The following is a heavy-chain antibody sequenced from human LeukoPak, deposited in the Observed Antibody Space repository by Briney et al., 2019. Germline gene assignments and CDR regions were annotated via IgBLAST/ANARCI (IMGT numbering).Heavy chain of an antibody. D-gene: IGHD3-10*01. J-gene: IGHJ5*02. Sequence: SETLSLTCTVSGGSISSSSYYWGWIRQPPGKGLEWIGSIYYSGSTYYNPSLKSRVTISVATSNNQFSLKLSSVTAADTAVYYCGRASGSGSFPFDPWGQGTLVTVSS. CDR3: GRASGSGSFPFDP. CDR2: IYYSGST. CDR1: GGSISSSSYY. V-gene: IGHV4-39*07.